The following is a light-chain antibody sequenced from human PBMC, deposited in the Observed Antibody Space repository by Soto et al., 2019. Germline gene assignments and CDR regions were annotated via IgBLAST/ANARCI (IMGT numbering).Light chain of an antibody. J-gene: IGKJ2*01. V-gene: IGKV1-39*01. CDR3: QQSYSTPRT. Sequence: DIQMTQSPSSLSASVGDRVTITCRASQNINIYLNWYQQKPGKAPQVLIYAASSLQSVVPSRYPGTGSGTDFTLTISSLQSDDFGSYYCQQSYSTPRTSGHGTKLEIK. CDR2: AAS. CDR1: QNINIY.